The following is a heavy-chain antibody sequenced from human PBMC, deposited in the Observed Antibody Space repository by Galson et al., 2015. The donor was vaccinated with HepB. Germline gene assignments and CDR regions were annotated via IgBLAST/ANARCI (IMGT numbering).Heavy chain of an antibody. Sequence: SVKVSCKASGYTFTSYGISWVRQAPGQGLEWMGWISAYNGNTNYAQKLQGRVTMTTDTSTSTAYMELRSLRSDDTAVYYCARLTSPHYYDSSGYLLPYYYYYYMDVWGKGTTVTASS. CDR1: GYTFTSYG. D-gene: IGHD3-22*01. CDR3: ARLTSPHYYDSSGYLLPYYYYYYMDV. J-gene: IGHJ6*03. V-gene: IGHV1-18*01. CDR2: ISAYNGNT.